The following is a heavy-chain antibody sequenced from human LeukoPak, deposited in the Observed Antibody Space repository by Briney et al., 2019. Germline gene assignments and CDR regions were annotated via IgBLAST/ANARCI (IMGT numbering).Heavy chain of an antibody. Sequence: SETLSLTCTVSGGSISSYYWSWIRQPPGKGLKWIGYIYYSGSTNYNPSLKSRVTISVDTSKNQFSLKLSSVTAADTAVYYCARTTEGGYTYDYFYYYYMDVWGKGTTVTISS. V-gene: IGHV4-59*01. CDR1: GGSISSYY. CDR2: IYYSGST. D-gene: IGHD5-18*01. J-gene: IGHJ6*03. CDR3: ARTTEGGYTYDYFYYYYMDV.